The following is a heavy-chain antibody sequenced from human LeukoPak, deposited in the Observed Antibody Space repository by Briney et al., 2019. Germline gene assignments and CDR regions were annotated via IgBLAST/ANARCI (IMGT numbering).Heavy chain of an antibody. J-gene: IGHJ3*02. CDR2: IKQDGSEK. V-gene: IGHV3-7*01. CDR3: ARVTSGYVRRAFDI. Sequence: PGGSLRLSCAASGFTFSSYWMSWVRQAPGKGLEWVANIKQDGSEKYYVDSVKGRFTISRDNAKNSLYLQMNCLRAEDTAVYYCARVTSGYVRRAFDIWGQGTMVTVSS. CDR1: GFTFSSYW. D-gene: IGHD5-12*01.